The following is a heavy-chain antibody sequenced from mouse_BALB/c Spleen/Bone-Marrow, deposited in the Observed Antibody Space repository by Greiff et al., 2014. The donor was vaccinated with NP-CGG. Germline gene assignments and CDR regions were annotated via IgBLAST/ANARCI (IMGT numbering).Heavy chain of an antibody. CDR1: GFTSTAYY. V-gene: IGHV7-3*02. J-gene: IGHJ4*01. Sequence: EVNVVESGGGLVQPGGSLRLSCATSGFTSTAYYMSWVRQPPGTALEWLGFIRNKANGYTTEYSASVKGRFTISRDNSQSILYLQMNTLRAEDSATYYCARDDAMDYWGQGTSVTVSS. CDR2: IRNKANGYTT. CDR3: ARDDAMDY.